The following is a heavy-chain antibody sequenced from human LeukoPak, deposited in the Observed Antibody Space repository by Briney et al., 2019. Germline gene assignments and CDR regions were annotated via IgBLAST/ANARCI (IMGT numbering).Heavy chain of an antibody. CDR1: GESFSDHY. V-gene: IGHV4-34*01. CDR2: IDHSGST. CDR3: ARGPTIRFLEWLGYYYMDV. D-gene: IGHD3-3*01. J-gene: IGHJ6*03. Sequence: SETLSLTCTVYGESFSDHYWTWIRQPPGKGLEWIGEIDHSGSTNYNPSLKSRVTISVDTSKNQFSLNVTSVIAADTAAYYCARGPTIRFLEWLGYYYMDVWGKGTTVTVSS.